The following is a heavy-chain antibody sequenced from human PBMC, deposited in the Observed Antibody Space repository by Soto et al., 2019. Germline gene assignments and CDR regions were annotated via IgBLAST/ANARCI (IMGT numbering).Heavy chain of an antibody. J-gene: IGHJ4*02. D-gene: IGHD3-22*01. CDR3: ASDYYDTRGYYYNY. CDR1: GGTFSSYA. CDR2: IIPIFGTA. V-gene: IGHV1-69*13. Sequence: ASVKVSCKTSGGTFSSYAISWVRQAPGQGLEWMGGIIPIFGTANYAQKFQGRVTLTADESTSTAYMELSSLRSEDTAVYYCASDYYDTRGYYYNYWGRGTLVTVSS.